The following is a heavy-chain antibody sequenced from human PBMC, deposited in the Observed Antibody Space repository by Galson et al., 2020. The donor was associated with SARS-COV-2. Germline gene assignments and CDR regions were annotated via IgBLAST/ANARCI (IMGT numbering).Heavy chain of an antibody. V-gene: IGHV1-46*03. Sequence: ASVKVSCKASGYTFTSYYMHWVRQAPGQGLEWMGIINPSGGSTSYAQKFQGRVTMTRDTSTSTVYMELSSLRSEDTAVYYCARVPRYYYDSSGYYYEQKYLDYWGQGTLVTVSS. CDR1: GYTFTSYY. CDR3: ARVPRYYYDSSGYYYEQKYLDY. J-gene: IGHJ4*02. D-gene: IGHD3-22*01. CDR2: INPSGGST.